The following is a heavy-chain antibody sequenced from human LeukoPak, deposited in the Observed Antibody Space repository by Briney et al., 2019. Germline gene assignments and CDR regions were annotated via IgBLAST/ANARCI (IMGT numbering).Heavy chain of an antibody. CDR1: GYSISSGDY. J-gene: IGHJ4*02. V-gene: IGHV4-38-2*01. Sequence: PSETLSLTCAVSGYSISSGDYWGWIRQSPGKGLEWIGNTFHSGSTYHNPSLKSRVTISVDTSKNEFSLKLSSVTAADTAVYYCARGIYYLIEYWGQGTLVTVSS. CDR2: TFHSGST. D-gene: IGHD3-10*01. CDR3: ARGIYYLIEY.